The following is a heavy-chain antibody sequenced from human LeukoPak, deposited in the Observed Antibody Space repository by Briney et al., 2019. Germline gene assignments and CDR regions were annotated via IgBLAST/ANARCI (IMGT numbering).Heavy chain of an antibody. CDR3: ARVGFRPSNWLDP. V-gene: IGHV1-2*02. CDR1: GYTFTGYY. D-gene: IGHD3-10*01. J-gene: IGHJ5*02. CDR2: INPNSGDT. Sequence: GASVKVSCKASGYTFTGYYMHWVRQAPGQGLEWMGWINPNSGDTNYAQKFQGRVTMTRDTSISTAYMELSRLRSDDMAVYYCARVGFRPSNWLDPWGQGTLVTVSS.